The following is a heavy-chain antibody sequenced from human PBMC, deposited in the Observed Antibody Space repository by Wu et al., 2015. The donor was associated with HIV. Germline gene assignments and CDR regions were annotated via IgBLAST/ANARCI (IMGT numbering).Heavy chain of an antibody. CDR1: GFSLSEAA. J-gene: IGHJ6*03. CDR2: LDPESGET. CDR3: ATGTRTTLGAPYYYYYMDI. D-gene: IGHD1-26*01. V-gene: IGHV1-24*01. Sequence: HVQLIQSGAEVKKPGASVKVSCRLSGFSLSEAAMNWVRQAPGKGLEWMGGLDPESGETIYSQKFQGRVSLTEDTSADTAYVELRSLTSEDTAVYYCATGTRTTLGAPYYYYYMDIWGKGTTVTVSS.